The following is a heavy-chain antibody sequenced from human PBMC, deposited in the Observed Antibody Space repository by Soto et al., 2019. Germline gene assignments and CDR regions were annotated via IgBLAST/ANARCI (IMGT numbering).Heavy chain of an antibody. Sequence: GGSLRLSCAASGFTFSSYGMHWVRQAPGKGLEWVAVIWYDGSNKYYADSVKGRFTISRDNSKNTLYLQMNSPRAEDTAVYYCARDRMSSSSWYGPGYYYYGMDVWGQGTTVTVSS. V-gene: IGHV3-33*01. CDR1: GFTFSSYG. J-gene: IGHJ6*02. CDR2: IWYDGSNK. CDR3: ARDRMSSSSWYGPGYYYYGMDV. D-gene: IGHD6-13*01.